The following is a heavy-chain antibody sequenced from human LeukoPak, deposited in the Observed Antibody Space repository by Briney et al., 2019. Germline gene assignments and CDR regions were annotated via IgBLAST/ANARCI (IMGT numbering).Heavy chain of an antibody. V-gene: IGHV4-61*01. CDR2: IYYSGST. D-gene: IGHD3-10*01. CDR1: GGSIRNSSFY. J-gene: IGHJ4*02. Sequence: SETLSLTCAVSGGSIRNSSFYWGWIRQPPGKGLEWIGYIYYSGSTNYNPSLKSRVTISVDTSKNQFSLKLSSVTAADTAVYYCAREDGSGKFDYWGQGTLVTVSS. CDR3: AREDGSGKFDY.